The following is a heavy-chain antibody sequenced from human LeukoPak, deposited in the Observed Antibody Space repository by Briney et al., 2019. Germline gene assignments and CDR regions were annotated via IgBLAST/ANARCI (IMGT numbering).Heavy chain of an antibody. CDR2: IKSKTDGRTT. J-gene: IGHJ4*02. D-gene: IGHD4-17*01. Sequence: GGSLRLSCAASGFTFTNAWMSWVRQAPGKALEWGGHIKSKTDGRTTDYAAPVKGRSTISRDDSKDTVYPQMASLKTEDIAVYYCATEHYGAYNFWGQGALVTVSS. V-gene: IGHV3-15*01. CDR1: GFTFTNAW. CDR3: ATEHYGAYNF.